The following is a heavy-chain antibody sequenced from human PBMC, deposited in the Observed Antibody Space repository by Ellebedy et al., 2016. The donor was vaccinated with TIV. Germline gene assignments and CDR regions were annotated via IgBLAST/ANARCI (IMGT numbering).Heavy chain of an antibody. Sequence: GESLKISCAASGFTFSSYSMNWVRQAPGKGLEWVSYISSSSSTIYYADSVKGRFTISRDNAKNSLYLQMNSLRAEDTAVYYCATERSGSYYNYWGQGTLVTVSS. D-gene: IGHD1-26*01. J-gene: IGHJ4*02. V-gene: IGHV3-48*01. CDR3: ATERSGSYYNY. CDR2: ISSSSSTI. CDR1: GFTFSSYS.